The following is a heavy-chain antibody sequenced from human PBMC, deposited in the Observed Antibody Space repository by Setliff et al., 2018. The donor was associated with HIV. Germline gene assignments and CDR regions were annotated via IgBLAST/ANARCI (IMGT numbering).Heavy chain of an antibody. D-gene: IGHD3-10*01. CDR3: AKVMTLWFGASDS. J-gene: IGHJ4*02. CDR1: GFTFDDYA. V-gene: IGHV3-23*01. CDR2: ISGSGTTT. Sequence: GASLTISCAASGFTFDDYAVTWVRQAPGKGLDYVSAISGSGTTTYYADSVRGRFTISRDNSTNTVYLQMHSLRAEDTALYYCAKVMTLWFGASDSWGQGTRVTSPQ.